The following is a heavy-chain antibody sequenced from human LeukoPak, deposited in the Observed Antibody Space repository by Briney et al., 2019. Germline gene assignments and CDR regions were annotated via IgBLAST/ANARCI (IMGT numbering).Heavy chain of an antibody. CDR3: AKDRALRAARSIKYYSDY. CDR2: ISGSGGST. D-gene: IGHD6-6*01. J-gene: IGHJ4*02. CDR1: GFTFSSYA. V-gene: IGHV3-23*01. Sequence: PGGSLRLSCAASGFTFSSYAMSWVRQAPGKGLEWVSAISGSGGSTYYADSVKGRFTISRDNSKNTLYLQMNSLRAEDTAVYYCAKDRALRAARSIKYYSDYWGQGTLVTVSS.